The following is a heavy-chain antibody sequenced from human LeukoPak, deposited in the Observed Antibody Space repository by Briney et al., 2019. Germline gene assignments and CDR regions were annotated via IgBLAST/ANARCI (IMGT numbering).Heavy chain of an antibody. J-gene: IGHJ4*02. CDR2: IRYDESNK. Sequence: PGGSLRLSCAASGFTFSSYGMHWVRQAPGKGLEWVAFIRYDESNKNYADSVKGRFTISRDNSKNTLYLQMNSLRAEDTAVYYCARDLYSYGNNYFDYWGQGTLVTISS. CDR1: GFTFSSYG. D-gene: IGHD5-18*01. V-gene: IGHV3-30*02. CDR3: ARDLYSYGNNYFDY.